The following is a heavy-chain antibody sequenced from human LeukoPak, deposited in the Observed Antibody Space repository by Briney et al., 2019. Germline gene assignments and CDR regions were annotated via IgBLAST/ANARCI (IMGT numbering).Heavy chain of an antibody. CDR3: AKSLIAYDILTGYYGGWSGFDY. Sequence: GGSLRPSCAASGFTFSSYAMSWVRQAPGRGLEWVSAISGSGGSTYYADSVKGRFTISRDNSKNTLYLQMNSLRAEDTAVYYCAKSLIAYDILTGYYGGWSGFDYWGQGTLVTVSS. V-gene: IGHV3-23*01. CDR2: ISGSGGST. J-gene: IGHJ4*02. CDR1: GFTFSSYA. D-gene: IGHD3-9*01.